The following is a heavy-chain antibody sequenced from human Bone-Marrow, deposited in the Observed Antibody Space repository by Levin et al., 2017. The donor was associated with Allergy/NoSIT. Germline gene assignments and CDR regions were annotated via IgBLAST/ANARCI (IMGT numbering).Heavy chain of an antibody. CDR1: GFTFGDYA. J-gene: IGHJ4*02. D-gene: IGHD2-15*01. CDR3: TRGVKVVVVVAAMVYFDY. CDR2: IRSKAYGGTT. Sequence: AGESLKISCTASGFTFGDYAMSWFRQAPGKGLEWVGFIRSKAYGGTTEYAASVKGRFTISRDDSKSIAYLQMNSLKTEDTAVYYCTRGVKVVVVVAAMVYFDYWGQGTLVTVSS. V-gene: IGHV3-49*03.